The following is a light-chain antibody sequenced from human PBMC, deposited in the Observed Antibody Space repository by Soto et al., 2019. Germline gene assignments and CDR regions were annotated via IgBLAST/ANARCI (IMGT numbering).Light chain of an antibody. J-gene: IGKJ4*01. V-gene: IGKV4-1*01. Sequence: DIVLTQSPDSLAVSLGERATINCKSSQSVLYTPNNKNYLGWYQQKPGQPPKLLIYWAHLSQPGAPGRFSGSESGTEFTPTTSGLQAEDVGVYFCQQYSSTSLTFGAGGKVDLK. CDR2: WAH. CDR1: QSVLYTPNNKNY. CDR3: QQYSSTSLT.